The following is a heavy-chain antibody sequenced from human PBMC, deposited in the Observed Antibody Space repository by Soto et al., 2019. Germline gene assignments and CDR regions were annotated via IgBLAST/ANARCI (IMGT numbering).Heavy chain of an antibody. D-gene: IGHD3-10*01. CDR3: ATAKPRYYGSGSYYPDFDY. Sequence: QVQLVESGGGVVQPGRSLRLSCAASGFTFSSYGMHWVRQAPGKGLEWVAVISYDGSNKYYADSVKGRFTISRDNSKNTLYLQMNSLRAEDTAVYYCATAKPRYYGSGSYYPDFDYWGQGTLVTVSS. V-gene: IGHV3-30*03. CDR1: GFTFSSYG. CDR2: ISYDGSNK. J-gene: IGHJ4*02.